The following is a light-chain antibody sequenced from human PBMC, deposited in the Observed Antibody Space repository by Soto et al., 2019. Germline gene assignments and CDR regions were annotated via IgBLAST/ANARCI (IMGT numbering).Light chain of an antibody. CDR3: LQYLILPT. V-gene: IGKV1-33*01. CDR2: DAS. J-gene: IGKJ5*01. Sequence: QMSKSASAVSAKKGDRVTITFPASQNINNYLNCYQQKPGRAPKLLIYDASNLEAGVPSRFRGSGSGTDFTFTIILLQPEDIPTYYCLQYLILPTSGQVT. CDR1: QNINNY.